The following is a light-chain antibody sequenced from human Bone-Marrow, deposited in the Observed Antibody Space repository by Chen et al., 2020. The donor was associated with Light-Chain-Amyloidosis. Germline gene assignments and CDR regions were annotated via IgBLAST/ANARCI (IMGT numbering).Light chain of an antibody. Sequence: LTHPPPVSGSPGQSSTTPCPGTSSDVGGDNHVSWYQQHPDKAPKLMIYEVTNRPSWVPDRFSGSKSDNTASLTISGLQTEDEADYFCSSYTITNTLVFGSGTRVTVL. CDR3: SSYTITNTLV. J-gene: IGLJ1*01. CDR1: SSDVGGDNH. CDR2: EVT. V-gene: IGLV2-14*01.